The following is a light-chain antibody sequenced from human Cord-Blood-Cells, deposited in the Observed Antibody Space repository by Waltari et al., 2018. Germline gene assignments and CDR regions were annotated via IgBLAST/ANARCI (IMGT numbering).Light chain of an antibody. CDR3: QQYYSYPPVT. V-gene: IGKV1-8*01. Sequence: AIRITQSPSSLSASTGDRVTITCRASQGISSYLAWYQQKPGKAPKLLIYAGSTLQRGVPSRFSGSGSGTDFTLTISCLQSEDFATYYCQQYYSYPPVTFGQGTRLEIK. CDR2: AGS. J-gene: IGKJ5*01. CDR1: QGISSY.